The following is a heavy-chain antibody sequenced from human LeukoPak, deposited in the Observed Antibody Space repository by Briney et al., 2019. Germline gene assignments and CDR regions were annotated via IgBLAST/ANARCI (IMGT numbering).Heavy chain of an antibody. D-gene: IGHD5-18*01. V-gene: IGHV1-69*13. CDR2: IIPIFGTA. CDR1: GGTFSSYA. Sequence: SVKVSCKASGGTFSSYAISWVRQAPGQGLEWMGGIIPIFGTANYAQKFQGRVTITADESTSTAYMELSSLRSEDTAIYYCARRGYSYGQGEPWGDWGQGTLVTVSS. J-gene: IGHJ4*02. CDR3: ARRGYSYGQGEPWGD.